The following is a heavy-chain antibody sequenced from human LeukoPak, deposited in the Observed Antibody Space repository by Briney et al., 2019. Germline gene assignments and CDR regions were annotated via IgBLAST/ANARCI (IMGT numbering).Heavy chain of an antibody. V-gene: IGHV1-3*01. CDR2: INVGSGDT. J-gene: IGHJ4*02. Sequence: VSCQASVHTSKTFFMVWLRQAPAQRLDWVGWINVGSGDTMYSQKFQDRVTLTRDTSANTVYMEVSSLRSEDTAVYYCAILADAWFGDFDYWGQGTLVTVSS. D-gene: IGHD3-10*01. CDR1: VHTSKTFF. CDR3: AILADAWFGDFDY.